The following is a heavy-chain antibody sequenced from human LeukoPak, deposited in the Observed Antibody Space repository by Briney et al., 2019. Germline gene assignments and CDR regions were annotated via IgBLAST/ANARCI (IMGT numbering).Heavy chain of an antibody. V-gene: IGHV4-59*01. J-gene: IGHJ3*02. CDR1: GGSISTYY. D-gene: IGHD1-1*01. Sequence: PSETLSLTCTVSGGSISTYYWSWIRQPPGKGPEWIGYIYYSGSTNYNPSLKSRVTISVDTSKNQFSLKLSSVTAADTAVYYCASSPGGTGAFDIWGQGTKVTVSS. CDR2: IYYSGST. CDR3: ASSPGGTGAFDI.